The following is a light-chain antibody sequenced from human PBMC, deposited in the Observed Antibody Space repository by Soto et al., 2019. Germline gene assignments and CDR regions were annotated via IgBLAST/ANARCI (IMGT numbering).Light chain of an antibody. CDR3: CSYAGSRV. Sequence: QSALTQPASVSGSPGQSITISCTGTSSHVGSYDLVSWYQQHPGKAPKLLIFEASKRPSGVSIRFSGSKSGNTASLTISGLQAEDEADYYCCSYAGSRVFGGGTKLTVL. CDR2: EAS. J-gene: IGLJ2*01. CDR1: SSHVGSYDL. V-gene: IGLV2-23*01.